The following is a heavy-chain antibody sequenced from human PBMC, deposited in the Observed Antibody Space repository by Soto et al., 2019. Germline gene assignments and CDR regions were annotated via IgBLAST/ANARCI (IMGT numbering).Heavy chain of an antibody. CDR3: ARQGCSSTSCPFDY. D-gene: IGHD2-2*01. CDR2: IYYSGST. V-gene: IGHV4-30-4*02. CDR1: GGSISSDDCY. J-gene: IGHJ4*02. Sequence: SDPLPLTCTVSGGSISSDDCYWSWIRQPPGKGLEWIGYIYYSGSTNYNPSLKSRVTISVDTSKNQFSLKLSSVTAADTAVYYCARQGCSSTSCPFDYWGQGTLVTVSS.